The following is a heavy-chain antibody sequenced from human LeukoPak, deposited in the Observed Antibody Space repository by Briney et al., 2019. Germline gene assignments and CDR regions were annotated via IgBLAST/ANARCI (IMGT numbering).Heavy chain of an antibody. D-gene: IGHD3/OR15-3a*01. CDR3: ARRGLVAGIYDLVHGFDI. CDR1: GYSFTTFH. Sequence: GASVKVSCKAAGYSFTTFHINWVRQAPGQGPEWMGWVNPDTGNTGFAQKFQGRVTITQNSSVTTVYMELSSLTSEDTAVYYCARRGLVAGIYDLVHGFDIWGQGTMVTVSS. V-gene: IGHV1-8*03. CDR2: VNPDTGNT. J-gene: IGHJ3*02.